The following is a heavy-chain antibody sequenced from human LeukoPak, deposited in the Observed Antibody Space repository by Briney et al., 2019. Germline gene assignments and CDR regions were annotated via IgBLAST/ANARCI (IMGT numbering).Heavy chain of an antibody. CDR1: GGSISSYY. CDR2: IYYSGST. D-gene: IGHD3-22*01. CDR3: ARGKMYYYDSSGYGY. J-gene: IGHJ4*02. V-gene: IGHV4-59*01. Sequence: PSETLSLTCTVSGGSISSYYWSWIRQPPGKGLEWIGYIYYSGSTNYNPSLKSRVTISVDTSKNQFSLKLSSVTAADTAVYYCARGKMYYYDSSGYGYWGQGTLVTVSS.